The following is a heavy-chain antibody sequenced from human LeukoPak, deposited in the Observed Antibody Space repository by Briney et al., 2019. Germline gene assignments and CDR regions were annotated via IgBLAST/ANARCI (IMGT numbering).Heavy chain of an antibody. Sequence: GASVKVSCKASGYTFTSYGINWVRQAPGQGLEWMGWINPNSGGTNYAQKFQGRVTMTRDTSISTAYMELSRLRSDDTAVYYCARGGSGSYTLVDYWGQGTLVTVSS. CDR2: INPNSGGT. D-gene: IGHD3-10*01. J-gene: IGHJ4*02. CDR3: ARGGSGSYTLVDY. V-gene: IGHV1-2*02. CDR1: GYTFTSYG.